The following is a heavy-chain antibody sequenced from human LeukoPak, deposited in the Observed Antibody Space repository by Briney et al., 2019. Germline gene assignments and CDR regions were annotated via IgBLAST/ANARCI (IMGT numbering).Heavy chain of an antibody. V-gene: IGHV4-39*07. CDR2: IYYSGST. J-gene: IGHJ4*02. Sequence: SETLSLTCTVSGGSISSSSYYWGWIRQPPGKGLEWIGSIYYSGSTYYNPSLKSRVTISVDTSKNQFSLKLSSVTAADTAVYYCARGQGGQYFDYWGQGTLVTVSS. CDR3: ARGQGGQYFDY. D-gene: IGHD1-26*01. CDR1: GGSISSSSYY.